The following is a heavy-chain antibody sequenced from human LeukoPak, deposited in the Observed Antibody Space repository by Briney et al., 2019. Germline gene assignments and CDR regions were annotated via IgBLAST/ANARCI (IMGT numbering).Heavy chain of an antibody. Sequence: SETLSLTCAVYGGSFSDYYWGWLRQPPGEGLEWIGEINHKGSTNYNPSLKSRVTIPVDTPKNQFSLNPRSVTAAATDVYYSAGGRRRSHIVVVTAIYYFEHWGQGTLVTVSS. J-gene: IGHJ4*02. CDR1: GGSFSDYY. CDR3: AGGRRRSHIVVVTAIYYFEH. D-gene: IGHD2-21*02. CDR2: INHKGST. V-gene: IGHV4-34*01.